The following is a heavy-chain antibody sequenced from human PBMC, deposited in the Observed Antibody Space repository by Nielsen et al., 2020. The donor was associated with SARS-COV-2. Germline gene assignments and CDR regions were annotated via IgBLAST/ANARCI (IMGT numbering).Heavy chain of an antibody. CDR3: AKDRAAAAWWGGPFDY. J-gene: IGHJ4*02. D-gene: IGHD6-13*01. V-gene: IGHV3-30*18. Sequence: GESLKISCAACGFTFSSYGMHWVRQAPGKGLEWVAVISYDGSNKYYADSVKGRFTISRDNSKNTLYLQMNSLRAEDTAVYYCAKDRAAAAWWGGPFDYWGQGTLVTVSS. CDR1: GFTFSSYG. CDR2: ISYDGSNK.